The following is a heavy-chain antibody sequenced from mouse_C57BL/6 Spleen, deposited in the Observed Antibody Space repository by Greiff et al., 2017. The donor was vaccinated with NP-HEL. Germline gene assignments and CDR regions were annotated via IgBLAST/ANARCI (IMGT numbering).Heavy chain of an antibody. CDR2: IHPNSGST. V-gene: IGHV1-64*01. J-gene: IGHJ2*01. Sequence: VQLQQPGAELVKPGASVKLSCKASGYTFTSYWMHWVKQRPGQGLEWIGMIHPNSGSTNYNEKFKSKATLTVDKSSSTAYMQLSSLTSEDSAVYYCARDDYYGSVDYWGQGTTLTVSS. CDR3: ARDDYYGSVDY. CDR1: GYTFTSYW. D-gene: IGHD1-1*01.